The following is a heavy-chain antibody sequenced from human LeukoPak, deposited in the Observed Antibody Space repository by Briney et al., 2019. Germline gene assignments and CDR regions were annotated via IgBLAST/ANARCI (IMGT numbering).Heavy chain of an antibody. CDR2: ISAYNGNT. J-gene: IGHJ4*02. D-gene: IGHD3-16*02. Sequence: ASVEVSCKASGYTFTTYGISWLRQAPGQGLEWMGWISAYNGNTNYAQKFQGRLTMTTDTSTTTAYMELRSLRSDDTAVYYCARCDYVWGNYRSRPILYFDNWGQGTLVTVSS. CDR3: ARCDYVWGNYRSRPILYFDN. V-gene: IGHV1-18*01. CDR1: GYTFTTYG.